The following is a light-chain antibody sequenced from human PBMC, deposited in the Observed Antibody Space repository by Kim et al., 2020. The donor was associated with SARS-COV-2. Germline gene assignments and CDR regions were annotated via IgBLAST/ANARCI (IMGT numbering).Light chain of an antibody. V-gene: IGLV3-19*01. CDR3: NSRDSNDNVV. Sequence: SSELTQDPAVSVALGQTVRITCQGDSLRSYYATWYQQKPGQAPILVIYGKNNRPSGIPDRFPGSRSGNTASLTITGTQAGDEADYYCNSRDSNDNVVFAG. J-gene: IGLJ2*01. CDR2: GKN. CDR1: SLRSYY.